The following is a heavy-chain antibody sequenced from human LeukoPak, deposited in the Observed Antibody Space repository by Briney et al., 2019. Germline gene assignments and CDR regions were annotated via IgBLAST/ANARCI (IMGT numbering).Heavy chain of an antibody. J-gene: IGHJ4*02. CDR3: ARLPEDSSGYYYYFDY. CDR2: IYYSGST. Sequence: PSETLSLTCTVSGGSISSSSYYWGWIRQPPGKGLEWIGSIYYSGSTYYNPSLKSRVTISVDTSKNQFSLKLSSVTAADTAVYYCARLPEDSSGYYYYFDYWGQGTLVTVSS. V-gene: IGHV4-39*01. CDR1: GGSISSSSYY. D-gene: IGHD3-22*01.